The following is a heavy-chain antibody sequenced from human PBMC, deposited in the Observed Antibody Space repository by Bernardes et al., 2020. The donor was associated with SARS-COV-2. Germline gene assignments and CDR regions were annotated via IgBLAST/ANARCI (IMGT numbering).Heavy chain of an antibody. J-gene: IGHJ5*02. CDR2: INPNSADT. CDR1: GYIFTAYY. V-gene: IGHV1-2*02. CDR3: ARGDGLYYGDPGQERFDP. D-gene: IGHD4-17*01. Sequence: ASVKVSCKASGYIFTAYYMHWVRQAPGQGLEWMGWINPNSADTNYAQKFQGRVTMTRDTSSNTAYMELSSLRFDDTAVYYCARGDGLYYGDPGQERFDPWGQGTLVTVSS.